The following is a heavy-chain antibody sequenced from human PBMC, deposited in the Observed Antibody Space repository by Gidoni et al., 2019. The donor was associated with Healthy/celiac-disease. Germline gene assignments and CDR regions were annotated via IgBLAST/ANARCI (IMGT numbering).Heavy chain of an antibody. CDR1: GYTFTGYY. D-gene: IGHD2-2*01. J-gene: IGHJ3*01. CDR2: INPNSGGT. CDR3: AKGYCSSNGCFAGHDAFDV. Sequence: QVHLVQSGAEVKKPGASVMVSCKASGYTFTGYYILWVRQAPGQGLEWMGWINPNSGGTNYAQNFQGRVTMTRDTSISTAYMELNNLRSDDTAMYHCAKGYCSSNGCFAGHDAFDVWGQGTMVTVSS. V-gene: IGHV1-2*02.